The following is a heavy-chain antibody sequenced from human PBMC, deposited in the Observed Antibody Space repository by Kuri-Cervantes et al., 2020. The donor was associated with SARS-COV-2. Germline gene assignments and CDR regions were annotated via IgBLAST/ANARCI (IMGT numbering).Heavy chain of an antibody. CDR2: ISGSGGST. CDR1: GFTFSSYA. V-gene: IGHV3-23*01. Sequence: ETLSLTCAASGFTFSSYAMSWVRQAPGKGLEWDSAISGSGGSTYYADSVKGRFTISRDNSKNTLYLQMNSLRAEDTAVYYCAKETALRFLDGFDYWGQGTLVTVSS. J-gene: IGHJ4*02. D-gene: IGHD3-3*01. CDR3: AKETALRFLDGFDY.